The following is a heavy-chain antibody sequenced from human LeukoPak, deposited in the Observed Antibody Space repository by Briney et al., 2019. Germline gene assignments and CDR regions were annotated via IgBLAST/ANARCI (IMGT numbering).Heavy chain of an antibody. Sequence: SETLSLTCTVSGYSISSGYYWGWIRQPPGKGLEWIGSIYHSGSAYYNPSLKSRVTISVGTSKNQFSLKLSSVTAADTAVYYCARPTRIVVAPGVDYWGQGTLVTVSS. CDR3: ARPTRIVVAPGVDY. J-gene: IGHJ4*02. CDR2: IYHSGSA. D-gene: IGHD3-22*01. CDR1: GYSISSGYY. V-gene: IGHV4-38-2*02.